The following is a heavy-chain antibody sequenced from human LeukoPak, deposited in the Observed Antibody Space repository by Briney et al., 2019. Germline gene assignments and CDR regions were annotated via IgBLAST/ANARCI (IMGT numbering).Heavy chain of an antibody. Sequence: GGSLRLSCAASGFTVSSNFMNWVRQAPGKGLEWVSVIYTGGGSDYADSVKGRFTISRDNARKSLYLQMNSLRAEDTAVYYCARDGGTSWEMDVWGKGTTVTVSS. CDR2: IYTGGGS. D-gene: IGHD3-16*01. CDR3: ARDGGTSWEMDV. CDR1: GFTVSSNF. V-gene: IGHV3-66*01. J-gene: IGHJ6*04.